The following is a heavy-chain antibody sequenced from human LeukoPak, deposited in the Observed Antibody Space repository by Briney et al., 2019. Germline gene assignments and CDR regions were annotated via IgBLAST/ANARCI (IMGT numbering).Heavy chain of an antibody. V-gene: IGHV1-2*02. CDR3: GTLLSNGPFDY. CDR2: IYPNSGAT. Sequence: ASVKVSCKASGYTFTGYYMHWVRQAPGQGLEWMGWIYPNSGATKYAQKFQGRVTMTRDTSISTAYMELSGLRSDDTAVYYCGTLLSNGPFDYWGQGSLVTVSS. CDR1: GYTFTGYY. J-gene: IGHJ4*02.